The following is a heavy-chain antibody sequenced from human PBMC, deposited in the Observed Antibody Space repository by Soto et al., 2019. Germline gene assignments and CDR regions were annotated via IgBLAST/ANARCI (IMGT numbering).Heavy chain of an antibody. V-gene: IGHV3-23*01. D-gene: IGHD7-27*01. J-gene: IGHJ2*01. CDR2: ISGGGDAA. CDR3: ARKILGSTTRPNYWYFDL. Sequence: DVQVLESGGGLVQPGGSLRLSCAGSGFTFIIYAMNWVRQAPGKRLEWVSSISGGGDAAFFPDSVRGRFTISRDNSKNTVTLQMNSLGVDDTAVYYCARKILGSTTRPNYWYFDLWGRGTLVTVSS. CDR1: GFTFIIYA.